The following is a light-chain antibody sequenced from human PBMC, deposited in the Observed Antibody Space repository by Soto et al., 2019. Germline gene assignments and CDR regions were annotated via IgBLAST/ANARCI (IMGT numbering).Light chain of an antibody. Sequence: DIQVTQSPYSLSASPGDRITITCRASQDIKKFLAWYQQKPGEVPHLLIYAASTLRPGVPSRFSGNASGTDFTLTIASLQPEDVATYFCQKYDRAPAAFGQGTKVEIK. CDR3: QKYDRAPAA. V-gene: IGKV1-27*01. J-gene: IGKJ1*01. CDR1: QDIKKF. CDR2: AAS.